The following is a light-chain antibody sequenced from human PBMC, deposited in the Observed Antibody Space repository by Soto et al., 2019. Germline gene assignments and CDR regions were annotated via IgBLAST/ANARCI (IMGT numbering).Light chain of an antibody. J-gene: IGKJ2*01. CDR3: QQYNTY. Sequence: AIRMTQSPSSLSASTGDRVTITCRASQGISSYLAWYQQKPGKAPKLLIYKASTLASGVPSRFSGSGSRTEFTLTINSLQPDDSATYYCQQYNTYFGQGTKVDIK. V-gene: IGKV1-8*01. CDR1: QGISSY. CDR2: KAS.